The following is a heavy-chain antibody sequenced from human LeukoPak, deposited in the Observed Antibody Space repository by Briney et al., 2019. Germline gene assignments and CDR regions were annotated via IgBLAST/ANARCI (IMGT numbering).Heavy chain of an antibody. D-gene: IGHD6-6*01. V-gene: IGHV4-59*01. CDR2: IYYSGST. J-gene: IGHJ4*02. CDR3: ARGSSLLPFDY. Sequence: SETLSLTCTVSGGSISSYYWSWIRQPPGKGLEWIGYIYYSGSTNYNPSLKSRVTISVDTSKNQFSLKLSSVTAADTAGYYCARGSSLLPFDYWGQGTLVTVSS. CDR1: GGSISSYY.